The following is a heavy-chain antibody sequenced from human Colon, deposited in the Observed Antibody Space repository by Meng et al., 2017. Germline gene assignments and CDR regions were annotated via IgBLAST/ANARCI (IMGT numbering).Heavy chain of an antibody. CDR3: ARAPSFYYDTSGYYGNFFDP. J-gene: IGHJ5*02. V-gene: IGHV4-31*03. D-gene: IGHD3-22*01. CDR1: GASFCSGGYY. Sequence: QVPLAASCPGLAVPFHSLCVTCPVAGASFCSGGYYLTWIRQHPGKGLKWIGYIYYRGTTFYHPSLKSRVAISFDTSKNQFSLKMSSVTAADTAVYYCARAPSFYYDTSGYYGNFFDPWGQGTLVTVSS. CDR2: IYYRGTT.